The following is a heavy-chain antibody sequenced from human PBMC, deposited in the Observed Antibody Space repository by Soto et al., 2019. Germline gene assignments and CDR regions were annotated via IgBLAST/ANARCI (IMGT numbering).Heavy chain of an antibody. V-gene: IGHV3-23*01. Sequence: AGGSLRLSCAASGFTFSSYAMSWVRQAPGKGLEWVSAISGSGGSTYYADSVKGRFTISRDNSKNTLYLQMNSLRAEDTAVYYCAKDGGGWATIMGSYYYYGMDVWGQGTTVTVSS. J-gene: IGHJ6*02. CDR3: AKDGGGWATIMGSYYYYGMDV. CDR1: GFTFSSYA. D-gene: IGHD5-12*01. CDR2: ISGSGGST.